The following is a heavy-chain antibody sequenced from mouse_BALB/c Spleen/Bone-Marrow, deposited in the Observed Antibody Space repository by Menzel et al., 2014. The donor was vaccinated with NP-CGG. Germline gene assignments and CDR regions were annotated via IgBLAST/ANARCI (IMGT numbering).Heavy chain of an antibody. CDR3: ASSTMITTGFAY. D-gene: IGHD2-4*01. V-gene: IGHV2-6-7*01. J-gene: IGHJ3*01. CDR2: IWGDGST. Sequence: QVQLKQSGPGLVAPSQSLSIICTVSGFSLTGYGVNWVRQPPGKALEWLGMIWGDGSTDYNSALKSRLSISKDNSKSQVFLKMNSLQTDDTARYYCASSTMITTGFAYWGQGTLVTVSA. CDR1: GFSLTGYG.